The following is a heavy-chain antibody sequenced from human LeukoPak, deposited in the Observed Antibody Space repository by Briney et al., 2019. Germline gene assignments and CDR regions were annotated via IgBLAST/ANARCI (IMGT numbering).Heavy chain of an antibody. D-gene: IGHD6-13*01. Sequence: QPGGSLRLSCAASGFTFRSYAMTWVRQAPGKGLEWVSSLSGRGGSIYYADSVKGRFTISRDNSKNTLYLQMNSLRAEDTAVYYGAKDMAAVPGPSDYWGQGTLVTVSS. V-gene: IGHV3-23*01. CDR3: AKDMAAVPGPSDY. J-gene: IGHJ4*02. CDR1: GFTFRSYA. CDR2: LSGRGGSI.